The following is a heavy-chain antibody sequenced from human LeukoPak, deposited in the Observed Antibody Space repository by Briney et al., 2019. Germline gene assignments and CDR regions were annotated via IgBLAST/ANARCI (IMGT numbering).Heavy chain of an antibody. D-gene: IGHD3-10*01. CDR3: AREHYYGAGSYRDFDY. V-gene: IGHV3-23*01. J-gene: IGHJ4*02. CDR2: IGASGRDT. Sequence: PGESLRLSCAASGFTFSSYAMSWVRQAPGKGLEWVSAIGASGRDTYYAASVKGRLIISRDNSETTLYLQMNSLRAEDTAVYYCAREHYYGAGSYRDFDYWGQGTLVTVSS. CDR1: GFTFSSYA.